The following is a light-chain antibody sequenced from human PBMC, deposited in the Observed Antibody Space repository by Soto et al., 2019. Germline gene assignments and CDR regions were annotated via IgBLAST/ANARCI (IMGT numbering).Light chain of an antibody. Sequence: IQLTQSPSSLSASVGDRVTITCRASQGISSYLVWYQQKPGKAPKLLIYAASTLQSGVPSRFSGSGSGTDFTLTISSLQPEDFATYYCQQLDSYPRTFGPGTKVDIK. V-gene: IGKV1-9*01. J-gene: IGKJ3*01. CDR1: QGISSY. CDR3: QQLDSYPRT. CDR2: AAS.